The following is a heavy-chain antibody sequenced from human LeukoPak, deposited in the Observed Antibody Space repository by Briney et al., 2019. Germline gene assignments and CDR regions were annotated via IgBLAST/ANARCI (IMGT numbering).Heavy chain of an antibody. V-gene: IGHV4-59*01. J-gene: IGHJ1*01. Sequence: SETLSLTCSVSGGSISSYYWSWIRQPPGKGLEWIGYLFYSGNTNANPSLKSRVTILADTSKNQFSLRLNSVTAADTAVYFCGRVRTGNTGSPEYFEVWGQGTLVTVSS. CDR3: GRVRTGNTGSPEYFEV. CDR2: LFYSGNT. CDR1: GGSISSYY. D-gene: IGHD5-12*01.